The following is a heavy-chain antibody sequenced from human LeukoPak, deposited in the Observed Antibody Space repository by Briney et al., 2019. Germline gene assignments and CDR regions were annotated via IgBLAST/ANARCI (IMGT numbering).Heavy chain of an antibody. D-gene: IGHD2-2*02. CDR1: GYTFTSYG. V-gene: IGHV1-18*01. CDR2: ISAYNGNT. Sequence: ASVKVSCKASGYTFTSYGISWVRQAPGQGLEWMGWISAYNGNTNYAQKLQGRVTMTTDTSTSTAYMELRSLRSDDTAVCYCARVPQINIVVVPAAIHNWFDPWGQGTLVTVSS. J-gene: IGHJ5*02. CDR3: ARVPQINIVVVPAAIHNWFDP.